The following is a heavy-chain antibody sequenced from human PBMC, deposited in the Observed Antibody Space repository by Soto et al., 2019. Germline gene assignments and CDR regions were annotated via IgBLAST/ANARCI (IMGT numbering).Heavy chain of an antibody. V-gene: IGHV4-31*03. D-gene: IGHD2-8*01. Sequence: NPSETLSLTCTVSGGSISSGGYYWSWIRQHPGKGLEWIGYIYYSGSTYYNPSLKSRVTISVDTSKNQFSLKLSSVTAADTAVYYCARALETSLCTNGVCTFAYWGQGTLVTVYS. CDR2: IYYSGST. CDR3: ARALETSLCTNGVCTFAY. CDR1: GGSISSGGYY. J-gene: IGHJ4*02.